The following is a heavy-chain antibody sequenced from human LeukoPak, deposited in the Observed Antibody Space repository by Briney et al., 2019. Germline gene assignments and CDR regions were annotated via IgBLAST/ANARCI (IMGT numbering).Heavy chain of an antibody. CDR2: LYHTGST. D-gene: IGHD3-10*01. J-gene: IGHJ5*02. CDR3: AIGMYYYASGGGYNWFDP. V-gene: IGHV4-38-2*01. CDR1: GYSISSGYY. Sequence: SETLSLTCAVSGYSISSGYYWGWIRQPPGKGLEWIGSLYHTGSTYYNPSLKSRVTISVDPSKNQFSLKLSSVTAADTAVYYCAIGMYYYASGGGYNWFDPWGQGTLVTVSS.